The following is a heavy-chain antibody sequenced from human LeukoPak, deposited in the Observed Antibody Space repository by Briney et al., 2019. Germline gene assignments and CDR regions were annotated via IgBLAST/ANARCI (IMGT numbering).Heavy chain of an antibody. J-gene: IGHJ4*02. V-gene: IGHV4-38-2*02. CDR1: GYSISSGYY. CDR3: AREPHFDY. CDR2: IYHSGST. Sequence: TSETLSLTCAVSGYSISSGYYWGWIRQPPGKGLEWIGSIYHSGSTYYNPSLKSRVTISVDTSKNQFSLKLSSVTAADTAVYYCAREPHFDYWGQGTLVTVSS.